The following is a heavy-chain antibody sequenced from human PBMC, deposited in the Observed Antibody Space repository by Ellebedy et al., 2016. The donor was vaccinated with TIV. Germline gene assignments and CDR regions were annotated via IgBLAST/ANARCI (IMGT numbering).Heavy chain of an antibody. J-gene: IGHJ2*01. D-gene: IGHD3/OR15-3a*01. V-gene: IGHV4-61*01. CDR1: GDSVSGDSVNSYY. CDR2: IRYSGST. CDR3: ARSLLIFTFDKCYFDL. Sequence: SETLSLTCTVSGDSVSGDSVNSYYWSWIRPSPVKGLEWIGYIRYSGSTNSNPSLKSRVTISVDTSKNQFSLKLSSVTAADTAVYYCARSLLIFTFDKCYFDLWGRGTLVTVSS.